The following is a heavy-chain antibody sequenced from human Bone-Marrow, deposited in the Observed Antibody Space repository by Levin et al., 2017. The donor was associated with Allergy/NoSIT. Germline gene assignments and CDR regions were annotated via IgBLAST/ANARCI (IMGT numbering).Heavy chain of an antibody. CDR2: ISSSGVSR. D-gene: IGHD2-2*01. CDR3: AKDNDHQPYYYNLDV. Sequence: GGSLRLSCAASGFTFSSYAMSWVRQAPGKGLEWVSGISSSGVSRYYTDSVQDRFTISRDNSKKTLFLQMNSLRAEDTAVYYCAKDNDHQPYYYNLDVWGQGTTVTVSS. J-gene: IGHJ6*02. CDR1: GFTFSSYA. V-gene: IGHV3-23*01.